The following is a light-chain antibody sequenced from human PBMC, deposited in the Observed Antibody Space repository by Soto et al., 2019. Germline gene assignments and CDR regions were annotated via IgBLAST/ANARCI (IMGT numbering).Light chain of an antibody. CDR1: QDISSY. CDR2: GAH. Sequence: DLQLTQSPSLLSASVGDRVTITCRSSQDISSYLAWYHQKPGRAPELLIHGAHSLHSGVPSRFSGSGSATEFSLTISSLQPEDFATYYCQQLNSYPRSVGGGTKADIK. J-gene: IGKJ4*01. V-gene: IGKV1-9*01. CDR3: QQLNSYPRS.